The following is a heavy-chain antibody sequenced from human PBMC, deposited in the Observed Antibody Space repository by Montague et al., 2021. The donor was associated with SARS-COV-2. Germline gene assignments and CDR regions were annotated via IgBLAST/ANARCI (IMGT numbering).Heavy chain of an antibody. V-gene: IGHV4-59*08. D-gene: IGHD3-10*01. CDR1: GASISSNY. CDR2: IFYSGDA. CDR3: ARHITGSGNAFDI. J-gene: IGHJ3*02. Sequence: SETLSLTCTVSGASISSNYWSWVRQPPGKGLEWIGYIFYSGDANYNPSLKSRVTISVDTSKNQVSLKLSSVTAADTAVYYCARHITGSGNAFDIWGQGTMVTVSS.